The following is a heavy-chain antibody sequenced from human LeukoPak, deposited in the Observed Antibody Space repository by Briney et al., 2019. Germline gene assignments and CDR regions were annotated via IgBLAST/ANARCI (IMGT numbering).Heavy chain of an antibody. V-gene: IGHV3-74*01. D-gene: IGHD1-26*01. Sequence: QPGGSLRLSCASSGFTFSSYWMHWVRQAPGRGLVWVSHINSHGSSTNYADSVKGRFTISRDNAKNTLYLQMNSLRAEDTAVYYCARVGGSYSADYWGQETLVTVSS. J-gene: IGHJ4*02. CDR3: ARVGGSYSADY. CDR1: GFTFSSYW. CDR2: INSHGSST.